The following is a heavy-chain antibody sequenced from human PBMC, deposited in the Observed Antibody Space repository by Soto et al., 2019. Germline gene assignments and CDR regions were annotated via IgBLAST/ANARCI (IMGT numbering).Heavy chain of an antibody. J-gene: IGHJ5*02. V-gene: IGHV1-46*01. D-gene: IGHD4-17*01. Sequence: ASVKVSCKASGYTFTSYYMHWVRQAPGQGLEWMGIINPSGGSTSYAQKFQGRVTMTRDTSTSTVYMELSSLRSEDTAVYYCARDLIVTTVTTLYDWFAPWGQGTLDTVSS. CDR2: INPSGGST. CDR3: ARDLIVTTVTTLYDWFAP. CDR1: GYTFTSYY.